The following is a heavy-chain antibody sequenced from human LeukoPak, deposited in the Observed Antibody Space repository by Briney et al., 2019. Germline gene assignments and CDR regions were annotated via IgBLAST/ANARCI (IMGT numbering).Heavy chain of an antibody. Sequence: PSETLSLTCAVYDESFSGYYCSWIRQPPRKGLEWIGEIDHSGSTNYNPSLKSRVTISVDKSKNQFSLKLSSVTAADTAVYYCARDGGYDNWFDPWGQGTLVTVSS. CDR3: ARDGGYDNWFDP. CDR2: IDHSGST. D-gene: IGHD5-12*01. V-gene: IGHV4-34*01. J-gene: IGHJ5*02. CDR1: DESFSGYY.